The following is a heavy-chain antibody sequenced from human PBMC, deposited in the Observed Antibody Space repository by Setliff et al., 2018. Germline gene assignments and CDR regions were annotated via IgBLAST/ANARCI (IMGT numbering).Heavy chain of an antibody. CDR3: ARTGSGSGCYAGLES. CDR2: ILDDGVKK. V-gene: IGHV3-33*08. Sequence: PGGSLRLSCAASGFTFSTYRMHWVRQAPGKGLEWVAVILDDGVKKYHADSVKGRFTISRDNSKNTLYLQMNSLRPEDTAVYYCARTGSGSGCYAGLESWGQGTPVTVSS. D-gene: IGHD2-15*01. CDR1: GFTFSTYR. J-gene: IGHJ4*02.